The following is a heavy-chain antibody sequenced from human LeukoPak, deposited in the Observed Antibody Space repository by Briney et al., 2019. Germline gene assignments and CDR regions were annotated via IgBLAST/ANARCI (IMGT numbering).Heavy chain of an antibody. CDR2: INPNRGGT. V-gene: IGHV1-2*02. CDR3: ARDLRGYGSGSYYIGY. Sequence: ASVKVSCKASGYTFTCYYMHWVRQAPGQGLEWMGWINPNRGGTNYAQKFQGRVTMTRDTSVSTAYMELSRLRSDDTAVYYCARDLRGYGSGSYYIGYWGQGTLVTVSS. CDR1: GYTFTCYY. D-gene: IGHD3-10*01. J-gene: IGHJ4*02.